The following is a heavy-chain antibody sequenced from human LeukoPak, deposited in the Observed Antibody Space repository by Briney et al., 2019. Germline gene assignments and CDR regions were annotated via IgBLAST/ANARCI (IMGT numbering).Heavy chain of an antibody. V-gene: IGHV5-51*03. Sequence: GGSLKISCKGSGYSVTSYWIGWGRQMAGKGLEWMGIIYPGDSDTRYSPSFQGQVTISADKSISTAYLQWSSLKASDTAMYYCASSGSSDAFDIWGQGTMVTVSS. J-gene: IGHJ3*02. CDR2: IYPGDSDT. CDR3: ASSGSSDAFDI. CDR1: GYSVTSYW. D-gene: IGHD1-26*01.